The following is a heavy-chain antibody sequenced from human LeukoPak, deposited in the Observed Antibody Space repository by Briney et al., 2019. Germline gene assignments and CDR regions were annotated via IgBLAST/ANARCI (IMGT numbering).Heavy chain of an antibody. CDR2: ISSSSSYI. Sequence: GGSLRLSCAASGFTFSSYSMNWVRQAPGKGLEWVSSISSSSSYIYYADSVKGRFTISRDNAKNSLYLQMHSLRAEDTAVYYCASAAVAGIVDYWGQGTLVTVSS. V-gene: IGHV3-21*01. D-gene: IGHD6-19*01. CDR3: ASAAVAGIVDY. CDR1: GFTFSSYS. J-gene: IGHJ4*02.